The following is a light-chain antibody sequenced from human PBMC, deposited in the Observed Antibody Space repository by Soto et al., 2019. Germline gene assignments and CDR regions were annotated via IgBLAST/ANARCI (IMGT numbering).Light chain of an antibody. CDR1: SSDVGSYNL. J-gene: IGLJ2*01. Sequence: QSVLTQPPSASGTPGQRFTISCTGTSSDVGSYNLVSWYQQHPGKAPKLMIYEGSKRPSGVSNRFSGSKSGNTASLTISGLQAEDEADYYCCSYAGSSTFVVFGGGTKLTVL. CDR3: CSYAGSSTFVV. CDR2: EGS. V-gene: IGLV2-23*03.